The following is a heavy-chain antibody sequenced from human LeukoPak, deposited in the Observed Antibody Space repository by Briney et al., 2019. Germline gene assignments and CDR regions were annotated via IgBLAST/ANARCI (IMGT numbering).Heavy chain of an antibody. D-gene: IGHD1-7*01. CDR2: INHSGST. Sequence: SETLSLTCAVYGGSFSGYYWSWIRQPPGKGLEWIGEINHSGSTNYNPSLKSRVTISVDTSKNQFSLKLSSVTAADTAVYYCARGRWNYRGVFDYWGQGTLVTVSS. CDR3: ARGRWNYRGVFDY. CDR1: GGSFSGYY. J-gene: IGHJ4*02. V-gene: IGHV4-34*01.